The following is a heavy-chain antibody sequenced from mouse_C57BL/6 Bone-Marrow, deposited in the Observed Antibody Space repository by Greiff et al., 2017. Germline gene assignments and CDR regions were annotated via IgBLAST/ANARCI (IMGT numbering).Heavy chain of an antibody. CDR1: GYTFTSYW. J-gene: IGHJ4*01. Sequence: QVQLQQPGAELVKPGASVKLSCKASGYTFTSYWMHWVKQRPGRGLEWIGRIDPNSGGTKYNEKFKSKAPLTVDKPSSTAYMQLSSLTSEDSAVYYCARRGVITTVERDYYAMDYWGQGTSVTVSS. V-gene: IGHV1-72*01. CDR3: ARRGVITTVERDYYAMDY. D-gene: IGHD1-1*01. CDR2: IDPNSGGT.